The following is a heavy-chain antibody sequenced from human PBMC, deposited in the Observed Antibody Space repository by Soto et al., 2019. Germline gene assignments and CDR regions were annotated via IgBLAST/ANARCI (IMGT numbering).Heavy chain of an antibody. CDR2: TYYRSKWYN. J-gene: IGHJ5*02. D-gene: IGHD2-2*01. Sequence: SQTLSLTCAISGDSVSSNSAAWNWIRQSPSRGLEWLGRTYYRSKWYNDYAVSVKSRITINPDTSKNQFSLQLNSVTPEDTAVYYCARASIIVVVPAAKSNWFDPWGQGTLVTVS. CDR3: ARASIIVVVPAAKSNWFDP. CDR1: GDSVSSNSAA. V-gene: IGHV6-1*01.